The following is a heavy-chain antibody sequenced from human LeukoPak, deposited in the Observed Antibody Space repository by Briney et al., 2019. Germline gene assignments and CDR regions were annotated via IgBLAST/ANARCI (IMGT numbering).Heavy chain of an antibody. V-gene: IGHV5-51*01. CDR1: GYSFTSYW. J-gene: IGHJ4*02. Sequence: GESLQISCKGSGYSFTSYWIGWVRQMPGKGLEWMGIIYPGDSDTRYSPSFQGQVTISADKSISTAYLQWSSLKASDTAMYYCARQGYDILTGYYNDLDYWGQGTLVTVSS. CDR2: IYPGDSDT. D-gene: IGHD3-9*01. CDR3: ARQGYDILTGYYNDLDY.